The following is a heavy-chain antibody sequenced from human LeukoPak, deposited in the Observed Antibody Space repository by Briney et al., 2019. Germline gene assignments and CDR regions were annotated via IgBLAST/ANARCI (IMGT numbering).Heavy chain of an antibody. V-gene: IGHV1-18*01. CDR1: GYTFISYG. CDR3: ARVPYYYDSSGYFAGVGYMDV. CDR2: IRGYNGNT. D-gene: IGHD3-22*01. Sequence: ASVKVSCXASGYTFISYGISWVRQAPGQGLEWMGWIRGYNGNTNYAQKFQGRVTMTRDTSISTAYMELSRLRSDDTAVYYCARVPYYYDSSGYFAGVGYMDVWGKGTTVTVSS. J-gene: IGHJ6*03.